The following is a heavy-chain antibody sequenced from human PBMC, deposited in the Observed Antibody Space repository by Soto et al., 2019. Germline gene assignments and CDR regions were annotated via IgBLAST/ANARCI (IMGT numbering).Heavy chain of an antibody. D-gene: IGHD2-2*01. CDR1: GFTFSSYA. CDR3: AREGYCSSTSCWFVFPYYYYYGMDV. V-gene: IGHV3-30-3*01. CDR2: ISYDGSNK. J-gene: IGHJ6*02. Sequence: GGSLRLSCAASGFTFSSYAMHWVRQAPGKGLEWVAVISYDGSNKYYADSVKGRFTISRDNSKNTLYLQMNSLRAEDTAVYYCAREGYCSSTSCWFVFPYYYYYGMDVWGQGTTVTVSS.